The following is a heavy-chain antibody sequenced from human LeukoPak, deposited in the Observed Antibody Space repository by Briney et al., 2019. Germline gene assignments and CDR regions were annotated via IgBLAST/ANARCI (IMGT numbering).Heavy chain of an antibody. Sequence: GGSLRLSCAASGFTSDDYAMHWVRQAPGKGLEWVSGISWNSGSIGYADSVKGRFTISRDNAKNSLYLQMNSLRAEDTALYYCAKDRYYDSSGYLFDYWGQGTLVTVSS. CDR2: ISWNSGSI. D-gene: IGHD3-22*01. CDR3: AKDRYYDSSGYLFDY. V-gene: IGHV3-9*02. J-gene: IGHJ4*02. CDR1: GFTSDDYA.